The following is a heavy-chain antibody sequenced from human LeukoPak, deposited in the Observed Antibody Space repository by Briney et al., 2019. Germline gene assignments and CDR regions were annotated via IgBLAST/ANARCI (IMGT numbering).Heavy chain of an antibody. CDR3: AREPTSAMIGGYYYYGMDV. CDR2: INSDGSST. D-gene: IGHD3-10*01. Sequence: PGGSLRLSCAASGFTFSSYWMHWLRQAPGKGLVWVSRINSDGSSTSYADSVKGRFTISRDNAKNTLYLQMNRLRAEDTAVYYCAREPTSAMIGGYYYYGMDVWGQGTTVTVSS. J-gene: IGHJ6*02. V-gene: IGHV3-74*01. CDR1: GFTFSSYW.